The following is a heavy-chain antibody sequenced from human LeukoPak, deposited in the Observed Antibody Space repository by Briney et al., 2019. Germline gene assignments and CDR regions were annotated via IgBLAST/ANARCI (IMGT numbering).Heavy chain of an antibody. CDR2: INHSGST. Sequence: SETLSLTCAVYGGSSSRYYWSWIRQPPGKGLEWIGEINHSGSTNYNPSLKSRVTISVDTSKNQFSLKLSSVTAADTAVYYCASKYYDSPGSAFDIWGQGTMVTVSS. V-gene: IGHV4-34*01. D-gene: IGHD3-22*01. CDR1: GGSSSRYY. J-gene: IGHJ3*02. CDR3: ASKYYDSPGSAFDI.